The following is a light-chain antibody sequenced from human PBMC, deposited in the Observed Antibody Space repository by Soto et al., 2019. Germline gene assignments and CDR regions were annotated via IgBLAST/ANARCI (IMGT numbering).Light chain of an antibody. Sequence: DIVLTQSPGTLSLSPGERATLSCMASQTLTTRFLAWYQQKPGQAPRLLIYGASSRATGIPDRFSGSGSGTEYTITISRLEPEDCAVYSCQQYDDLPYTCGQRPTLEIK. J-gene: IGKJ2*01. CDR1: QTLTTRF. CDR2: GAS. V-gene: IGKV3-20*01. CDR3: QQYDDLPYT.